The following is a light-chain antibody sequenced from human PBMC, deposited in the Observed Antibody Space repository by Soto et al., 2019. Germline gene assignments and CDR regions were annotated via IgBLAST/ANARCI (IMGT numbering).Light chain of an antibody. V-gene: IGKV1-39*01. CDR3: QQSSTAPFT. CDR1: QNINTY. Sequence: DIQMTQSPSSLSASVGDRVTITCRTSQNINTYLNWYQQKPGKAPKLLIIAASSLQSGVPSRFSGSGSRTDFTLTISSLQPEDFATYYCQQSSTAPFTFGPGTKVDIK. CDR2: AAS. J-gene: IGKJ3*01.